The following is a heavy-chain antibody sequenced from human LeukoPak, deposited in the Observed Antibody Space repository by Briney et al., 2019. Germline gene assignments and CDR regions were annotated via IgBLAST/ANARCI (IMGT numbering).Heavy chain of an antibody. CDR1: GFIFSDYY. CDR2: ISSSGSSI. D-gene: IGHD3-10*01. CDR3: ARGAGVTMVISDAFDI. J-gene: IGHJ3*02. V-gene: IGHV3-11*04. Sequence: GGSLRLSCAASGFIFSDYYMSWIRQAPGKGLEWVSYISSSGSSIYYADSVKGRFTISRDNSKNTLYLQMNSLRAEDTAVYYCARGAGVTMVISDAFDIWGQGTMVTVSS.